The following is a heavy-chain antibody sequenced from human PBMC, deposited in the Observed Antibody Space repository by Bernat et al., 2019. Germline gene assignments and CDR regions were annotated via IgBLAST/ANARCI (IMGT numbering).Heavy chain of an antibody. CDR1: GFTFSSYA. D-gene: IGHD2-15*01. J-gene: IGHJ4*02. CDR3: ARVRY. V-gene: IGHV3-30-3*01. CDR2: ISYDGSNK. Sequence: QVQLVESEGGVVQPGRSLRLSCAASGFTFSSYAMHWVRQAPGKGLEWVAVISYDGSNKYYADSVKGRFTISRDNSKNTLYLQMNSLRAEDTAVYYCARVRYWGQGTLVTVSS.